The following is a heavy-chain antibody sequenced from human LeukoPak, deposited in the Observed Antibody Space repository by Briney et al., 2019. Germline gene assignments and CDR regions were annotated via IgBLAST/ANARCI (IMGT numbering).Heavy chain of an antibody. D-gene: IGHD5/OR15-5a*01. V-gene: IGHV3-53*01. J-gene: IGHJ4*02. CDR3: TRDKEMSTANVDY. CDR2: IYSGGST. CDR1: GFTVSSNY. Sequence: GGSLRLSCAASGFTVSSNYMSWVRQAPGKGLEWVSVIYSGGSTYYADSVKGRFTISRDNSKNTLYLQMNSLRAEDTAVYYCTRDKEMSTANVDYWGQGTLVTVSS.